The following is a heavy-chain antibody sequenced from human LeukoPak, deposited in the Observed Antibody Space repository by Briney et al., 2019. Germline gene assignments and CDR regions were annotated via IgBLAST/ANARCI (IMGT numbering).Heavy chain of an antibody. CDR1: ELIFSDYA. D-gene: IGHD3-22*01. J-gene: IGHJ6*02. CDR3: ARDVRAAPHYDFFHYGMDV. V-gene: IGHV3-30*04. Sequence: GGSLRLSCAASELIFSDYAIHWVRQAPGKGLEWVALMTYDGSNKYYADSVKGRFTLSRDISKNTLYLQMNSLRAEDTAVYYCARDVRAAPHYDFFHYGMDVWGPGITVTVAS. CDR2: MTYDGSNK.